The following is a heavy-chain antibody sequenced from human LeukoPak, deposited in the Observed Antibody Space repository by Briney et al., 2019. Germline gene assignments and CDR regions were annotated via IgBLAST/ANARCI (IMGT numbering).Heavy chain of an antibody. Sequence: GGSLRLPCAASGFTFSSYSMNWVRQAPGEGLEWVSSISSSSSYIYYADSVKGRFTISRDNAKNSLYLQMDSLRVEDTAVYYCVRDPSYGSSWYYYMDVWGKGTTVTVSS. V-gene: IGHV3-21*01. D-gene: IGHD6-13*01. CDR1: GFTFSSYS. CDR3: VRDPSYGSSWYYYMDV. J-gene: IGHJ6*03. CDR2: ISSSSSYI.